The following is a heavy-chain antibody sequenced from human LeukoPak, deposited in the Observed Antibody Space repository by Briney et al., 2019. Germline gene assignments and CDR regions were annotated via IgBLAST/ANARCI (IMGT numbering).Heavy chain of an antibody. V-gene: IGHV3-7*01. CDR3: ASRGAARPDNWYFDL. Sequence: PGGSLRLSCAASGFTFSSYWMSWVRQAPGKGLEWVANIKQDGSEKYYADSAKGRFTISRDNSKNTLYLQMNSLRAEDTAVYYCASRGAARPDNWYFDLWGRGTLVTVSS. CDR2: IKQDGSEK. D-gene: IGHD6-6*01. J-gene: IGHJ2*01. CDR1: GFTFSSYW.